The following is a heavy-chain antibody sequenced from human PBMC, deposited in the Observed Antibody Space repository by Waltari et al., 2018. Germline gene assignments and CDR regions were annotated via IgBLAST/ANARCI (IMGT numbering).Heavy chain of an antibody. CDR2: FDPEEGET. V-gene: IGHV1-24*01. CDR1: GYTLTELS. CDR3: ATDLRWSGGSCYLT. D-gene: IGHD2-15*01. J-gene: IGHJ5*02. Sequence: QVQLVQSGAEVKKPGASVKVSCKVSGYTLTELSMHWVRQAPGKGLEWMGGFDPEEGETIYAQKVQGRGTMTEDTSTDTADMELSSLRAEDTAVYYCATDLRWSGGSCYLTWGQGTLVTVSS.